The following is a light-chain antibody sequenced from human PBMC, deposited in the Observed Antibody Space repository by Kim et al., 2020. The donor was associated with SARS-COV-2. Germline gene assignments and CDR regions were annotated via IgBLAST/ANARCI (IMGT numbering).Light chain of an antibody. J-gene: IGLJ3*02. V-gene: IGLV6-57*01. CDR3: QSYDSSNHWV. CDR1: SGSTASNY. CDR2: EDN. Sequence: KTVTISCTRRSGSTASNYVQGYQQRPGSSPTTVIYEDNQRPSGVPDRFSGSIDSASNSATLTISGLKTEDEADYYCQSYDSSNHWVFGGGTQLTVL.